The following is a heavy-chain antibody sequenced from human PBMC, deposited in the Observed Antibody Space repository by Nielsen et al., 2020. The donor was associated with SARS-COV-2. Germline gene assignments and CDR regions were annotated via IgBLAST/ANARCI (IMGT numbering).Heavy chain of an antibody. J-gene: IGHJ5*02. CDR1: GGSFSGYY. Sequence: SRTLSLTCAVYGGSFSGYYWSWSRLPPGKGLEWIGEINHIGSNNYNPSLKSRVTISVDTSKNQFSLKLISLTAADTAVYYCARVTGVVVITHGWFDPWGQGTLVTVSS. CDR2: INHIGSN. D-gene: IGHD3-22*01. CDR3: ARVTGVVVITHGWFDP. V-gene: IGHV4-34*01.